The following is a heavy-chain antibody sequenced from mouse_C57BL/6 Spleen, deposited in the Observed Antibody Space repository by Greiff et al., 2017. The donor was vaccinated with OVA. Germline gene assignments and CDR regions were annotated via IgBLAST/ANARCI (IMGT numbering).Heavy chain of an antibody. Sequence: QVQLQQSGAELVKPGASVKMSCKASGYTFTSYWITWVKQRPGQGLEWIGDIYPGSGSTNYNEKFKSKATLTVDTSSSTAYMQLSSLTSEDSAVYYCARSRQLRPPFAYWGQGTLVTVSA. CDR3: ARSRQLRPPFAY. J-gene: IGHJ3*01. V-gene: IGHV1-55*01. D-gene: IGHD3-2*02. CDR1: GYTFTSYW. CDR2: IYPGSGST.